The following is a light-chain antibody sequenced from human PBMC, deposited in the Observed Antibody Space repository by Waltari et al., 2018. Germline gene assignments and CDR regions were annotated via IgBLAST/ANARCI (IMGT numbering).Light chain of an antibody. CDR2: SNN. Sequence: QSVLTQPPSASGTPGQRVTIPCSGSSSHIGSNTVNWYQQLPGTAPKLLIYSNNQRPSGVPDLFSGSKSGTSASLAISGLQSEDEADYYCAAWDDSLNGPYVVFGGGTKLTVL. CDR3: AAWDDSLNGPYVV. V-gene: IGLV1-44*01. CDR1: SSHIGSNT. J-gene: IGLJ2*01.